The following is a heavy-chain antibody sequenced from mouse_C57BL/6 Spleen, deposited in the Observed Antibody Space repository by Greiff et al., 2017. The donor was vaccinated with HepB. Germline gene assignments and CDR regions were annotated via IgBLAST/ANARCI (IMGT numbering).Heavy chain of an antibody. Sequence: QVQLQQPGAELVKPGASVKLSCKASGYTFTSYWMHWVKQRPGQGLEWIGMIHPNSGSTNYNEKFKSKATLTVDKSSSTAYMQLSSLTSEDSAVYYCARYRDYWYFDVWGTGTTVTVSS. CDR2: IHPNSGST. CDR1: GYTFTSYW. V-gene: IGHV1-64*01. CDR3: ARYRDYWYFDV. J-gene: IGHJ1*03.